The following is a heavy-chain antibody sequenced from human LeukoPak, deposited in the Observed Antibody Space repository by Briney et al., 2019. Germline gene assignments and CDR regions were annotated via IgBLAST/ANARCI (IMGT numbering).Heavy chain of an antibody. D-gene: IGHD6-19*01. CDR2: IYYSGST. CDR1: GGSISSYY. Sequence: SETLSLTCTVSGGSISSYYWSWIRQPPEKGLEWIGYIYYSGSTNYNPSLKSRVTISVDTSKNQFSLKLSSVTAADTAAYYCARAVAVEGYFDLWGRGTLVTVSS. V-gene: IGHV4-59*08. J-gene: IGHJ2*01. CDR3: ARAVAVEGYFDL.